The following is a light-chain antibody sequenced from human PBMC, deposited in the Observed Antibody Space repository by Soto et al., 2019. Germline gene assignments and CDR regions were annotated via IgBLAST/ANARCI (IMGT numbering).Light chain of an antibody. CDR3: QVRTEWPPFMYS. V-gene: IGKV3-15*01. Sequence: EIVMTQSPATLSVSPGERATLSCRASQSVSSNLAWYQQKPGQAPRLLIYGASTRATGIPARFSGSGSGTEFTLTISSLQSEDFAVYYCQVRTEWPPFMYSFGQGTKLEVK. J-gene: IGKJ2*01. CDR2: GAS. CDR1: QSVSSN.